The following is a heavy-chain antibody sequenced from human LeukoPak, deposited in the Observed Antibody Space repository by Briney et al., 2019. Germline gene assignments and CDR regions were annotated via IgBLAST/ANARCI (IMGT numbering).Heavy chain of an antibody. J-gene: IGHJ4*02. V-gene: IGHV4-38-2*02. Sequence: PSETLSLTYTVSNYSISSGYYWDWIRQPPGKGLEWIGSIDHSGSTYYNPSLKSRVTISVDTSKNQFSLKLTSVTAADTAVYYCARGGKWLYYFDYWGQGTLVTVSS. CDR1: NYSISSGYY. D-gene: IGHD6-19*01. CDR2: IDHSGST. CDR3: ARGGKWLYYFDY.